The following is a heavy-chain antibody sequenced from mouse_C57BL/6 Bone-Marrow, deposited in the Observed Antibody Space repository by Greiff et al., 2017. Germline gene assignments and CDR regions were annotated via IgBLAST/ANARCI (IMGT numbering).Heavy chain of an antibody. V-gene: IGHV1-69*01. CDR1: GYTFTSYW. CDR2: IDPSDSYT. CDR3: AREDGYDVFAY. D-gene: IGHD2-2*01. J-gene: IGHJ3*01. Sequence: VQLQESGAELVMPGASVKLSCKASGYTFTSYWMHWVKQRPGQGLEWIGEIDPSDSYTNYNQKFKGKSTLTVDKSSSTAYMQLSSLTSEDSAVYYCAREDGYDVFAYWGQGTLVTVSA.